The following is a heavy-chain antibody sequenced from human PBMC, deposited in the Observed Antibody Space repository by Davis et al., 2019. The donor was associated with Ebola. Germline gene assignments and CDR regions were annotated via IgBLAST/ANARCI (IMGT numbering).Heavy chain of an antibody. V-gene: IGHV1-3*01. D-gene: IGHD3-10*02. CDR1: GYTFTSYA. J-gene: IGHJ3*02. CDR2: INAGNDNT. CDR3: ARDMYGRHGRDAFDI. Sequence: AASVKVSCKASGYTFTSYAMHWVRQAPGQRLEWMGWINAGNDNTKYSQKFQGRVTITRDTSASTAYMELSSLRSEDTAVYYCARDMYGRHGRDAFDIWGQGTMVTVSS.